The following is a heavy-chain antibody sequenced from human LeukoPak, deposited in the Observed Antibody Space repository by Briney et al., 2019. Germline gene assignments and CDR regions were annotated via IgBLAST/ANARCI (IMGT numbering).Heavy chain of an antibody. Sequence: GGSPRLSCAASGYTFSRYGMRCVRQAPGEGLGRVLYISSSSSTIYYAVSVKGRFTSSRDNAKNSLYLQRNSLRDEDTAVYYCARMVATRFDFWGQGTLVTVSS. J-gene: IGHJ4*02. CDR3: ARMVATRFDF. CDR2: ISSSSSTI. CDR1: GYTFSRYG. D-gene: IGHD2-21*02. V-gene: IGHV3-48*02.